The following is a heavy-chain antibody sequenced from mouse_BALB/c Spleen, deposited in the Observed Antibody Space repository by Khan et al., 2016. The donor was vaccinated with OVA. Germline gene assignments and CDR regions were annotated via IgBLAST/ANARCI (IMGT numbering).Heavy chain of an antibody. CDR1: GYSITSDYA. CDR2: ISYSGST. CDR3: ARRYYYGHWYFDV. J-gene: IGHJ1*01. V-gene: IGHV3-2*02. D-gene: IGHD1-1*01. Sequence: EVQLQESGPDLVKPSQSLSLTCTVTGYSITSDYAWNWIRQFPGNKLEWMGYISYSGSTGYNPSLKSRLSITRDTSTHQFFLQLNSVTTEDTATYYCARRYYYGHWYFDVWGAGTTVTVSS.